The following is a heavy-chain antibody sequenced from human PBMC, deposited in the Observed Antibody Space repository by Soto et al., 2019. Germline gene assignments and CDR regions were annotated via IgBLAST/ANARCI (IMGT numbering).Heavy chain of an antibody. CDR3: ARSPGGEQLAGGMDV. Sequence: QVQLVQSGAEVKKPGSSVKVSCEASGGTLSSYAISWVRQAPGQGLEWMGGIIPILGTAKYAQKFQGRVTITADESTSTAYMELSSLRSEDTAVYYCARSPGGEQLAGGMDVWGQGTTVTVSS. CDR2: IIPILGTA. V-gene: IGHV1-69*12. J-gene: IGHJ6*02. D-gene: IGHD6-6*01. CDR1: GGTLSSYA.